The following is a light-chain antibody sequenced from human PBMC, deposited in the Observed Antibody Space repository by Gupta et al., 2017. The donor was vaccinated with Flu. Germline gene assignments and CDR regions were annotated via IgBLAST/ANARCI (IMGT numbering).Light chain of an antibody. V-gene: IGKV3-15*01. CDR2: RAS. CDR3: QQDNNWPRT. CDR1: QSVSTN. J-gene: IGKJ1*01. Sequence: EIEMTQSPATLSVSPGERATLSCRASQSVSTNLAWYQQRPGQAPRLLIYRASTRATGLPARFSGSGSGTEFTLTISSLQSEDFAIYYCQQDNNWPRTCGLGTKVEVK.